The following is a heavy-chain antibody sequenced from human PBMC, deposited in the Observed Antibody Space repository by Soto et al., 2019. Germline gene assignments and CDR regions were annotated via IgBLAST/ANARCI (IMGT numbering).Heavy chain of an antibody. CDR2: IYYSGST. CDR1: GGSISSGGYY. V-gene: IGHV4-31*02. J-gene: IGHJ5*02. Sequence: PSETLSLTCTVSGGSISSGGYYWSWIRQHPGKGLEWIGYIYYSGSTYYNPSLKSRVTISVDTPKNQFSLKLSSVTAADTAVYYCARSYDFWSGYYRDNWFDPWGQGTLVTVSS. CDR3: ARSYDFWSGYYRDNWFDP. D-gene: IGHD3-3*01.